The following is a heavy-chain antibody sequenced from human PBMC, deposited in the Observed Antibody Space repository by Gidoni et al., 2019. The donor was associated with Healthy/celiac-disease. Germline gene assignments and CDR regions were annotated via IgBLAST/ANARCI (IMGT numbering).Heavy chain of an antibody. Sequence: EVQLVESGGGLIQPGGSLSLSCAASGFTVSRNYMSWVRQAPGKGLEWVSVIYSGGGTYYADSVKGRFTISRDNSKNTLYLQMNSLRAEDTAVYYCARASRDDSSGYYYFDYWGQGTLVTVSS. CDR1: GFTVSRNY. J-gene: IGHJ4*02. CDR2: IYSGGGT. D-gene: IGHD3-22*01. CDR3: ARASRDDSSGYYYFDY. V-gene: IGHV3-53*01.